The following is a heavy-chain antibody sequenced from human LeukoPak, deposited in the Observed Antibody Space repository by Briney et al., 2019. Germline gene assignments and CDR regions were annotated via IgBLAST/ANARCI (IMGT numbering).Heavy chain of an antibody. D-gene: IGHD3-3*01. J-gene: IGHJ4*02. CDR3: ARARGSIFGVVTAFDY. Sequence: GGSLRLSCAASGFTFSSYSMNWVRQAPGRGLEWVSSITSSGSHMFYADALKGRFTVSRDNDNNSVFLQMNSLRAEDTAVYYCARARGSIFGVVTAFDYWGQGTLVTVSS. V-gene: IGHV3-21*06. CDR1: GFTFSSYS. CDR2: ITSSGSHM.